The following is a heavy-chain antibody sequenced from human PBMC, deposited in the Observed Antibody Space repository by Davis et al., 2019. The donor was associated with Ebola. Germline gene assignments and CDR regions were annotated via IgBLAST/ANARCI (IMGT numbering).Heavy chain of an antibody. D-gene: IGHD3-10*01. V-gene: IGHV4-30-2*01. CDR1: GGSVSSDNFY. J-gene: IGHJ5*02. CDR3: ARGETYYASSWWFDP. Sequence: MPSETLSLTCTVSGGSVSSDNFYWSWIRQPPGKGLEWIGYIYHSGSTYYNPSLKSRITISVDRSKNQFSLKLSSVTAADTAVYYCARGETYYASSWWFDPWGQGTLVTVSS. CDR2: IYHSGST.